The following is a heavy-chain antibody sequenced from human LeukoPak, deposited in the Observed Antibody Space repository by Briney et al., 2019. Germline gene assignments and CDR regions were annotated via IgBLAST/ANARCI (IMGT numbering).Heavy chain of an antibody. V-gene: IGHV1-18*01. D-gene: IGHD4-17*01. J-gene: IGHJ3*02. Sequence: ASVKVSCKASGYTFTSHAITWVRQAPGQGLEWMGWISSYNGNTNYAQKLQGRVTMTTDTSTSTAYMELRSLRSDDTAVYYCAKFMTTVTSAFDIWGQGTMVTISS. CDR2: ISSYNGNT. CDR1: GYTFTSHA. CDR3: AKFMTTVTSAFDI.